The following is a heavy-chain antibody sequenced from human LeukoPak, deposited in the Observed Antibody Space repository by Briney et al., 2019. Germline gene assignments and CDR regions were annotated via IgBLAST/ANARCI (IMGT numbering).Heavy chain of an antibody. CDR2: INHSGST. CDR1: GGSFSVYY. CDR3: ARGPAAGRDFDY. J-gene: IGHJ4*02. V-gene: IGHV4-34*01. D-gene: IGHD6-19*01. Sequence: PSETLSLTCAVYGGSFSVYYWSWIRQPPGKGLEWIGEINHSGSTNYNPSLKSRVTISVDTSKNQYSLKLSSVTAADTAVYYCARGPAAGRDFDYWGQGTLVTVSS.